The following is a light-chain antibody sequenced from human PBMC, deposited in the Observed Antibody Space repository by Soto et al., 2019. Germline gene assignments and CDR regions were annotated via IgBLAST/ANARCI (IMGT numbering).Light chain of an antibody. J-gene: IGKJ2*01. CDR1: ESLSTF. V-gene: IGKV3-15*01. Sequence: EIVLTQSLGTLSVSPGERVTLSCRASESLSTFLAWYQQKPGQAPRLLIYGASTKATGIPARFSGSGSATDFTLTISSLQSEDSAVYYCQSYNDWPFAFGQGTKLEI. CDR2: GAS. CDR3: QSYNDWPFA.